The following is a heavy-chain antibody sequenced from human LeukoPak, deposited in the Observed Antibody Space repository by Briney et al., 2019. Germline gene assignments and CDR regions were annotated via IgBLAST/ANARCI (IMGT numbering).Heavy chain of an antibody. CDR3: AKGQSITIFTRDAFDI. CDR1: GFTFSSYW. J-gene: IGHJ3*02. CDR2: IKQDGSEK. Sequence: PGGSLRLSCAASGFTFSSYWMSWVRQAPGKGLEWVANIKQDGSEKYYVDSVKGRFTISRDNAKNSLYLQMNSLRAEDTAVYYCAKGQSITIFTRDAFDIWGQGTMVTVSS. D-gene: IGHD3-9*01. V-gene: IGHV3-7*01.